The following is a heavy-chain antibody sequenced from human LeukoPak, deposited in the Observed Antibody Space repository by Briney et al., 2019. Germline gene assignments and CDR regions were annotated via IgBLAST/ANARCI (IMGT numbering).Heavy chain of an antibody. V-gene: IGHV7-4-1*02. CDR2: INTNTGNP. J-gene: IGHJ6*02. CDR3: ARAPLSYYYYGMDV. Sequence: ASVKVSCTASGYTFTSYAMNWVRQAPGQGLEWMGWINTNTGNPTYAQGFTGRFVFSLDTSVSTAYLQISSLKAEDTAVYYCARAPLSYYYYGMDVWGQGTTVTVSS. CDR1: GYTFTSYA.